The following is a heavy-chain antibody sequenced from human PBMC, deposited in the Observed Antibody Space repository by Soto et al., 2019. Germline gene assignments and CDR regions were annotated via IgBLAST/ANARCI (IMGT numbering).Heavy chain of an antibody. V-gene: IGHV1-24*01. CDR1: GYTLTELS. J-gene: IGHJ3*02. CDR2: FDPEDGET. CDR3: ATAYYYDSSGPDDAFDI. D-gene: IGHD3-22*01. Sequence: KKRSASVKVSCKVSGYTLTELSMHWVRQAPGKGLEWMGGFDPEDGETIYAQKFQGRVTMTEDTSTDTAYMELSSLRSEDTAVYYCATAYYYDSSGPDDAFDIWGQGTMVTVSS.